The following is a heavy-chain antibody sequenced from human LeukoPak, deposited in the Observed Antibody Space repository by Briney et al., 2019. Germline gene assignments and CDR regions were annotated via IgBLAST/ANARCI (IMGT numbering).Heavy chain of an antibody. V-gene: IGHV3-11*05. CDR3: AKEGDYYDSSGHLTPNFDY. J-gene: IGHJ4*02. CDR2: ISSSSSYT. D-gene: IGHD3-22*01. Sequence: PGGSLRLSCAASGFTFSDYYMSWIRQAPGKGLEWVSYISSSSSYTNYADSVKGRFTISRDNAKNTLYLQMNSLRAEDTAVYCCAKEGDYYDSSGHLTPNFDYWGQGTLVTVSS. CDR1: GFTFSDYY.